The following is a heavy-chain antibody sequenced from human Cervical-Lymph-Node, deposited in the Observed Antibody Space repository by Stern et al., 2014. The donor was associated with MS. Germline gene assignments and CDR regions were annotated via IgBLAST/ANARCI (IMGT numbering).Heavy chain of an antibody. CDR1: GFSLSTSGVG. V-gene: IGHV2-5*02. Sequence: QITLKESGPPLVKPTQTLTLTCTFSGFSLSTSGVGVGWIRQPPGKALEWLALLYWDDDKRYSPSLKSTLTITKDTSKNQVVLTMTNMDPVDTATYYCAHTQSADGYGDYVNWFDPWGQGTLVTVSS. J-gene: IGHJ5*02. CDR2: LYWDDDK. CDR3: AHTQSADGYGDYVNWFDP. D-gene: IGHD4-17*01.